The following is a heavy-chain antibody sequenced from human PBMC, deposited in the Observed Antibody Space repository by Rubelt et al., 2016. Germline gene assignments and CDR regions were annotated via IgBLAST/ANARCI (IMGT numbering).Heavy chain of an antibody. Sequence: LDSGGGWVQPGRSLSLSYEASGFTFSSYAISWVRQAPRNEPEWIASISDGDSSTQSAGSVQGRFTISRDNSKNTLYLQMNSLRDEDTAVYYCAVSVTAGYFYMDVWGEGTKVTVSS. J-gene: IGHJ6*03. CDR1: GFTFSSYA. CDR2: ISDGDSST. V-gene: IGHV3-23*01. D-gene: IGHD2-21*02. CDR3: AVSVTAGYFYMDV.